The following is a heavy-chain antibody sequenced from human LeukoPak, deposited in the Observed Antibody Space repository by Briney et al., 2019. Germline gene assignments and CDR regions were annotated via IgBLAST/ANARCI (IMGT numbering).Heavy chain of an antibody. CDR1: GFTFDDYA. V-gene: IGHV3-9*01. CDR2: ISWNSGSI. D-gene: IGHD5-12*01. Sequence: GGPLRLSCAASGFTFDDYAMHWVRQAPGKGLEWVSGISWNSGSIGYADSAKGRFTISRDNAKNSLYLQMNSLRAEDTALYYCAKGGVATIAPDYWGQGTLVTVSS. J-gene: IGHJ4*02. CDR3: AKGGVATIAPDY.